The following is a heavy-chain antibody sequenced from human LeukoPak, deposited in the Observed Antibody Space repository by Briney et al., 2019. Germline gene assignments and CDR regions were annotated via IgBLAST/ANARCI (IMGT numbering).Heavy chain of an antibody. CDR3: ATHFDLAPTDY. Sequence: GGSLRLSCAASGFTFSSYSMNWARQAPGKGLEWVSSISSSSSYIYYADSVKGRFTISRDNAKNSLYLQMNSLRAEDTAVYYCATHFDLAPTDYWGQGTLVTVSS. CDR1: GFTFSSYS. D-gene: IGHD3-9*01. V-gene: IGHV3-21*01. J-gene: IGHJ4*02. CDR2: ISSSSSYI.